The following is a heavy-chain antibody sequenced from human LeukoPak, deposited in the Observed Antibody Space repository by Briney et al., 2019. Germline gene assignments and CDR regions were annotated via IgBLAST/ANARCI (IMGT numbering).Heavy chain of an antibody. Sequence: TGGSLRLSCAASGFTFSSHGMHWVRQAPGKGLEWVAVISYDGSNKYYADSVKGRFTISRDNSKNTLYLQMNSLRAEDTAVYYCAKDRVGATSLDYWGQGTLVTVSS. D-gene: IGHD1-26*01. CDR1: GFTFSSHG. V-gene: IGHV3-30*18. CDR2: ISYDGSNK. CDR3: AKDRVGATSLDY. J-gene: IGHJ4*02.